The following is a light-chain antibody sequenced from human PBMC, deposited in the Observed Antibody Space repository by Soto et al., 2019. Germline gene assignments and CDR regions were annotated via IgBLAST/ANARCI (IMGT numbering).Light chain of an antibody. CDR1: QSVSSSY. Sequence: EIVLTQSPGTLSLSPGERATLSCRASQSVSSSYLAWYQQKPGQAPRLLIYGASSRATGMPDSLSVSGSGTDFTLTIIRLEPGAFAMYYCQQCGSSPITFGQGSRLEI. CDR2: GAS. CDR3: QQCGSSPIT. V-gene: IGKV3-20*01. J-gene: IGKJ5*01.